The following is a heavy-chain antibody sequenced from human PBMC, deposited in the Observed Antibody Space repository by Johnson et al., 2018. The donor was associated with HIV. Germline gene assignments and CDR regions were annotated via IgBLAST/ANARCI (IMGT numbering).Heavy chain of an antibody. D-gene: IGHD4-17*01. CDR2: IYSGSTT. CDR1: GFTLSSYA. J-gene: IGHJ3*02. CDR3: ARDSVDHGDYRGAFDI. V-gene: IGHV3-66*01. Sequence: VQLVESGGGVVQPGRSLRLSCAASGFTLSSYAMHWVRQAPGKGLECVSVIYSGSTTYHADSDHGRFTISRDNSKNTLYLKMNSLSADDTAVYYCARDSVDHGDYRGAFDIWGQGTMVTVSS.